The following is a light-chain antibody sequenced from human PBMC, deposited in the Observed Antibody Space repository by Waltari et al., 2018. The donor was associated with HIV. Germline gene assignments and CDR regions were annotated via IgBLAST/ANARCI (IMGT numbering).Light chain of an antibody. CDR3: QSADSSYTYPGVV. CDR2: KDS. J-gene: IGLJ2*01. CDR1: ALPKQY. Sequence: SYELTQPPSVSVSPGQTARIPCSGDALPKQYAYWYQQKPGQAPELVIYKDSERPSGIPERFSGSSSGTTVTLTISGVQAEDEADYYCQSADSSYTYPGVVFGGGTKLTVL. V-gene: IGLV3-25*03.